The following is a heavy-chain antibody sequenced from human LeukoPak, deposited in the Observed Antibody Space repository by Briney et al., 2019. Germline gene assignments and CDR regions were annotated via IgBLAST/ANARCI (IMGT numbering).Heavy chain of an antibody. CDR2: INPNGGST. J-gene: IGHJ4*02. D-gene: IGHD3-16*01. CDR3: ARERRAWGEDF. Sequence: ASVKVSCKASGYTFTNYYIHWVRQAPGQGLEWVGLINPNGGSTGYAQRFQGRVTVTTDTSTSTVYMELNSLGSEDTAVYYRARERRAWGEDFWGQGTLVTVSS. V-gene: IGHV1-46*01. CDR1: GYTFTNYY.